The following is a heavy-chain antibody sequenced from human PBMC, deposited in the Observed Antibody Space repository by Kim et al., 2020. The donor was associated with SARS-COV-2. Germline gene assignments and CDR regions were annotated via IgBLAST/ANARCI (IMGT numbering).Heavy chain of an antibody. CDR3: VRGIPSA. J-gene: IGHJ5*02. Sequence: GVSAKFYGDPVKRRISISRDNAKNSLVLQMNSLRAEDTAVYYCVRGIPSAWGQGTLVTVSS. V-gene: IGHV3-7*04. D-gene: IGHD2-21*01. CDR2: GVSAK.